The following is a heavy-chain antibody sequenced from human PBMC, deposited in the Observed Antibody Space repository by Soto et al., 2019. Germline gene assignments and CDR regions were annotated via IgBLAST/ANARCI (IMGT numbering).Heavy chain of an antibody. J-gene: IGHJ6*03. CDR2: ISSSSGAI. Sequence: EVQLVESGGGLAQPGGSLRLSCAASGFSLNGYAMNWVRQAPGRGLEWVSYISSSSGAIDYADSVKGRFTLSRDNAKNLLYLQMNSLRAEDTALYYCARDPSVGSTFYYYMDVWGEGTPVTVSS. CDR3: ARDPSVGSTFYYYMDV. CDR1: GFSLNGYA. V-gene: IGHV3-48*01. D-gene: IGHD6-13*01.